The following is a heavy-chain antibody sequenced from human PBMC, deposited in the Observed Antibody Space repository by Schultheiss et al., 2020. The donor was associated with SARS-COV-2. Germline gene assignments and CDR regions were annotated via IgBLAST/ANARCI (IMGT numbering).Heavy chain of an antibody. V-gene: IGHV1-2*02. J-gene: IGHJ4*02. Sequence: ASVKVSCKAYGYTFSDYYMHWVRQAPGQGLEWMGWINPNSGGTNYAQNFQGRVTLTRDTSTSTAYMELSSLKSDDTAVYYCALITFGGVIVPDLDYWGQGTLVTVSS. CDR2: INPNSGGT. D-gene: IGHD3-16*02. CDR3: ALITFGGVIVPDLDY. CDR1: GYTFSDYY.